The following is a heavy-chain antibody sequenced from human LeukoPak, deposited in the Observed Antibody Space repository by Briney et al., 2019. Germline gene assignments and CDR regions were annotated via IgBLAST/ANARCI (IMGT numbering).Heavy chain of an antibody. J-gene: IGHJ4*02. CDR1: GHSFTSYG. CDR2: ISGYNGNT. Sequence: ASVKVSCKAPGHSFTSYGISWVRQAPGQGLEWMGWISGYNGNTNYAQKLQGRVTMTTDTSTTTAYMELRGLRSDDTAVYYCARGGPDTSSWPDFWGQGTLVTVSS. V-gene: IGHV1-18*01. D-gene: IGHD6-13*01. CDR3: ARGGPDTSSWPDF.